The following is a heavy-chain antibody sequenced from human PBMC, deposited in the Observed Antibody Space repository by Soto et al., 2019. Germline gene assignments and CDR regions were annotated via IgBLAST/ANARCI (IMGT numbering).Heavy chain of an antibody. J-gene: IGHJ6*02. CDR1: GFTFSSYG. D-gene: IGHD6-19*01. CDR3: ARESGIAVAHDGMDV. V-gene: IGHV3-33*01. CDR2: IWYDGSNK. Sequence: GGSLRLSCAASGFTFSSYGMHWVRQAPGKGLEWVAVIWYDGSNKYYADSVKGRFTISRDNSKNTLYLQMNSLRAEDTAVYYRARESGIAVAHDGMDVWGQGTTVTVSS.